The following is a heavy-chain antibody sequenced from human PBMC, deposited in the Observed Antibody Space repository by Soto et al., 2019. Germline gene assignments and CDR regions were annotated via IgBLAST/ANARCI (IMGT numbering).Heavy chain of an antibody. CDR1: GYTFTSYA. D-gene: IGHD5-12*01. J-gene: IGHJ3*02. CDR3: ARDRIVATIHAFDI. CDR2: VNAGNGNT. V-gene: IGHV1-3*01. Sequence: ASVKVSCKASGYTFTSYAMHWVRQAPGQRLEWMGWVNAGNGNTKYSQKFQGRVTITRDTSASTAYMELSSLRSEDTAVYYCARDRIVATIHAFDIWGQGTMVTVSS.